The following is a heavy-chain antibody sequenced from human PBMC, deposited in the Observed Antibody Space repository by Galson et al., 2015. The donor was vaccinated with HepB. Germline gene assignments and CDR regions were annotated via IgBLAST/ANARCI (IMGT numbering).Heavy chain of an antibody. Sequence: SVKVSCKASGYTFTSYGISWVRQAPGQGLEWMGWISAYNGNTNYAQKLQGRVTMTTDTSTSTAYMELRSLRSDDTAVYFCAREGDRVVPAAYFDYWGQGTLVTVSS. J-gene: IGHJ4*02. CDR3: AREGDRVVPAAYFDY. D-gene: IGHD2-2*01. CDR1: GYTFTSYG. CDR2: ISAYNGNT. V-gene: IGHV1-18*01.